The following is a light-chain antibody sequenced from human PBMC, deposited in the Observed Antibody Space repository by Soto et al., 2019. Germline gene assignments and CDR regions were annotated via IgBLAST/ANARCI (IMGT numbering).Light chain of an antibody. Sequence: QSALTQPPSASGSPGQSVTISCTGTSSDVGDYNYVSWYQQHPGKAPKLMIYEVSKRPSGVPDRFSGSKSGNTASLTVSGLQAEDEADYHYSSYAGSNNHWVFGGGTQLTVL. CDR3: SSYAGSNNHWV. J-gene: IGLJ3*02. CDR2: EVS. V-gene: IGLV2-8*01. CDR1: SSDVGDYNY.